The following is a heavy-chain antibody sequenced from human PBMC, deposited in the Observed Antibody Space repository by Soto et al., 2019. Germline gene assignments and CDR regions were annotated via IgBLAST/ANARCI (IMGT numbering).Heavy chain of an antibody. V-gene: IGHV4-4*02. CDR2: IYRTGST. Sequence: ETLSLTCAVSGGSFTSNNWWTWVRQPPGQGLEWIGEIYRTGSTNYNPSLKSRVTISLDKSENQFSLKVTSLTAADTAVYYCASRDPGTTVDYWGQGTLVTVSS. CDR1: GGSFTSNNW. J-gene: IGHJ4*02. D-gene: IGHD1-7*01. CDR3: ASRDPGTTVDY.